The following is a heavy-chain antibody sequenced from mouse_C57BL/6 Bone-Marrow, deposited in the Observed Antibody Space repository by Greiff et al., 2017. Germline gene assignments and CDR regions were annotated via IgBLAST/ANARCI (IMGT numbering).Heavy chain of an antibody. CDR2: IYPGSGST. CDR3: ARGLLRDGYFDV. CDR1: GYTFTSYW. V-gene: IGHV1-55*01. Sequence: VQLQQPGAELVKPGASVKMSCKASGYTFTSYWITWVKQRPGQGLEWIGDIYPGSGSTNYNEKFKSKATLTVDTSSSTAYMQLSSLTSEDSAVYYWARGLLRDGYFDVWGTGTTVTVAS. J-gene: IGHJ1*03. D-gene: IGHD1-1*01.